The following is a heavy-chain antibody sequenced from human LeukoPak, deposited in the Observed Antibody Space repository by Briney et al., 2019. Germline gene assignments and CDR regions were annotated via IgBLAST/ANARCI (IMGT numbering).Heavy chain of an antibody. D-gene: IGHD3-22*01. J-gene: IGHJ4*02. CDR2: ISSSGSYI. CDR3: ARDDSSGYFFDY. Sequence: GRSLRLSCAASGFTFSSYSMNWVRQAPGKGLEWVSSISSSGSYIYYADSVKGRFTISRDNAKNSLYLQMNSLRAEDTAVYYCARDDSSGYFFDYWGQGTLVTVSS. V-gene: IGHV3-21*01. CDR1: GFTFSSYS.